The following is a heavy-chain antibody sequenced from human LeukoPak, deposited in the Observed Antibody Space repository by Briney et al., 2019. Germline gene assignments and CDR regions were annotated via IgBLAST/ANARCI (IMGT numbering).Heavy chain of an antibody. CDR3: ARVGCSSTSCRRGYYYGMDV. CDR2: INHSGST. V-gene: IGHV4-34*01. CDR1: GGSFSGYY. D-gene: IGHD2-2*01. J-gene: IGHJ6*04. Sequence: SETLSLTCAVYGGSFSGYYWNWIRQPPGKGLEWIGEINHSGSTNYKPSLKSRVTISVDTSKNQFSLKLNSVTAADTALYYCARVGCSSTSCRRGYYYGMDVWGKGTTVTVSS.